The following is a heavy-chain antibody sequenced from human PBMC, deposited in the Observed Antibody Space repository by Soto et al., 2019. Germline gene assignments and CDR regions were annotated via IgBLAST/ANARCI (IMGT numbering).Heavy chain of an antibody. CDR1: GYTFTSYG. D-gene: IGHD5-12*01. V-gene: IGHV1-18*01. CDR2: ISAYNGNT. CDR3: ARLTSNSGYDPAFDY. Sequence: ASVKVSCKASGYTFTSYGISWVRQAPGQGLEWMGWISAYNGNTNYAQKLQGRVTMTTDTSTSTAYMELRSLRSDDTAVYYCARLTSNSGYDPAFDYWGQGTLVTVSS. J-gene: IGHJ4*02.